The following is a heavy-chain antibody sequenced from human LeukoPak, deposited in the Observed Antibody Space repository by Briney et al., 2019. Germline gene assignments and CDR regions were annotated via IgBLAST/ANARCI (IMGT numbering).Heavy chain of an antibody. CDR1: GFTFDDYA. J-gene: IGHJ3*02. Sequence: GGSLRLSCAASGFTFDDYAMHWVRQAPGKGLEWVSGISWNSGSIGYADSVKGRFTISRDNAKNSLYLQMNSLRAEDTASYYCAKCRGSSTSYAFDIWGQGTMVTVSS. V-gene: IGHV3-9*01. CDR2: ISWNSGSI. D-gene: IGHD2-2*01. CDR3: AKCRGSSTSYAFDI.